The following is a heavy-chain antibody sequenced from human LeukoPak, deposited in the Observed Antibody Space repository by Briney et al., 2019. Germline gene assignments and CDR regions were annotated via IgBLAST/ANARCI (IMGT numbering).Heavy chain of an antibody. CDR3: ARARTTVTTEEWFDP. V-gene: IGHV3-64*01. J-gene: IGHJ5*02. D-gene: IGHD4-17*01. CDR2: ISSNGGST. Sequence: GGSLRLSCAASGFTFSSYAMHWVRQAPGKGLEYVPAISSNGGSTYYANSVKGRFTISRDNSKNTLYLQMGSLRAEDMAVYYCARARTTVTTEEWFDPWGQGTLVTVSS. CDR1: GFTFSSYA.